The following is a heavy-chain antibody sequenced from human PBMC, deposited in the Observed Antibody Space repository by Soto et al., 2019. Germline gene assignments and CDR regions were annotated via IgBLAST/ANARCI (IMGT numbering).Heavy chain of an antibody. J-gene: IGHJ6*02. CDR2: IYPGDFDT. D-gene: IGHD3-16*01. Sequence: GASVKISYKGCGYTVCNYWIGWVRQMNGKGLEWMGIIYPGDFDTKYSPSLQGQVTISADKSISIVYLQWSSLTASDTAIYYCARQGLYGSDWDGMDVWGQGTTVTVS. V-gene: IGHV5-51*01. CDR1: GYTVCNYW. CDR3: ARQGLYGSDWDGMDV.